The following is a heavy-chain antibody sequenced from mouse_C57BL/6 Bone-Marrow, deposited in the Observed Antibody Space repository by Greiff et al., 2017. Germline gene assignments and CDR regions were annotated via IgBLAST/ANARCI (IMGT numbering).Heavy chain of an antibody. Sequence: VQLQQSGVELVRPGASVKLSCTASGFNIKDDYIHWVKQRPEQGLEWIGWIDPEIGDTEYASKFQGKATIPSDTSSNTAYLQLSSLTSEDTAVYYCSSFDGNYFDFWGQGTPLTVAS. CDR3: SSFDGNYFDF. D-gene: IGHD2-3*01. J-gene: IGHJ2*01. V-gene: IGHV14-4*01. CDR2: IDPEIGDT. CDR1: GFNIKDDY.